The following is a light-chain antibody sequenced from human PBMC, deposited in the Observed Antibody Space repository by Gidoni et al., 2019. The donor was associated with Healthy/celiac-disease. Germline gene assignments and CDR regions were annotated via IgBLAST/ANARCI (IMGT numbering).Light chain of an antibody. J-gene: IGKJ4*01. CDR1: QSVSSN. CDR3: QQYNNWPPLT. Sequence: EIVMTQSPATLSVSPGERATLSCRASQSVSSNLAWYQQKPGQAPRLLIYGASTRATGTPGRFSGSGSGTEFTLTISSLQSEDVAFYYCQQYNNWPPLTFGGGTKVEIK. V-gene: IGKV3-15*01. CDR2: GAS.